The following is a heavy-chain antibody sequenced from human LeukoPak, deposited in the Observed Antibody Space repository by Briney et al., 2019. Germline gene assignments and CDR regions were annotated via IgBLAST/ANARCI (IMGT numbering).Heavy chain of an antibody. CDR1: GGSISTYY. Sequence: SETLSLTCTVSGGSISTYYWSWIRQPPGKGLEWVGYIYSSGGTKYNPSIKSRVTISEDPSKNQISLKLKSVTAADTAVYYCARRSWYVDYWGEGTLVTVSS. CDR3: ARRSWYVDY. CDR2: IYSSGGT. D-gene: IGHD6-13*01. J-gene: IGHJ4*02. V-gene: IGHV4-59*08.